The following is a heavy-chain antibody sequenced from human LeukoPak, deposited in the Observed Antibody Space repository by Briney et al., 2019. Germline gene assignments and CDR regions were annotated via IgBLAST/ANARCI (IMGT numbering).Heavy chain of an antibody. CDR2: IKPDGSDK. V-gene: IGHV3-7*01. J-gene: IGHJ4*02. CDR3: ASIYCSSTSCYAGGVNY. CDR1: GFTFSNYW. Sequence: PGGSLRLSCAASGFTFSNYWMSWVRQAPAKGLEWVASIKPDGSDKYYVDSVKGRFTISRDNAKNSLYLQMNSLRAEDTAVYYCASIYCSSTSCYAGGVNYWGQGTLVTVSS. D-gene: IGHD2-2*01.